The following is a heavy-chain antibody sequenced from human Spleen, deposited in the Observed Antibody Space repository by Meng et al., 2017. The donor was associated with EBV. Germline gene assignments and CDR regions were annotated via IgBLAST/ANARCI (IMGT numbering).Heavy chain of an antibody. J-gene: IGHJ4*02. CDR3: ARERYYDSSGYYTDY. Sequence: GPVTQWGRGLLKPSETLSLTCAVYGGSFSGYYWSWIRQPPGKGLEWIGEINHSGSTNYNPSLKSRVTISVDTSKNQFSLKLSSVTAADTAVYYCARERYYDSSGYYTDYWGQGTLVTVSS. V-gene: IGHV4-34*01. CDR1: GGSFSGYY. CDR2: INHSGST. D-gene: IGHD3-22*01.